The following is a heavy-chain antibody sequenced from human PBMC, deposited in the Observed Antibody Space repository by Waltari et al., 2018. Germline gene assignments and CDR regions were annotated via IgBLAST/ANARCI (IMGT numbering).Heavy chain of an antibody. CDR1: GFTFHSYW. V-gene: IGHV3-74*03. Sequence: EEQLVESGGGLVQPGDSLRLSCAASGFTFHSYWLHQFRHCPVKGPLWVSRISSDASDTTYADSVKGRFTISRDNAKNTLYLQMNRLRAEDTAVYFCARVSRRTYRSPVPGRHYYYGMDVWGQGTTVTVSS. D-gene: IGHD1-1*01. CDR2: ISSDASDT. CDR3: ARVSRRTYRSPVPGRHYYYGMDV. J-gene: IGHJ6*02.